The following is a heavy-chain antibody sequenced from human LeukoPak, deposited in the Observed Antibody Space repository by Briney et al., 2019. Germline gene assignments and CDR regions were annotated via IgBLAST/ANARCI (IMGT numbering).Heavy chain of an antibody. V-gene: IGHV4-34*01. Sequence: PSETLSLTCAVYGGSFSGYYWSWIRQPPGKGLEWIGEINHSGSTNYNPSLKSRVTISVDTPKNQFSLKLSSVTAADTAVYYCARSYLGGWYYFDYWGQGTLVTVSS. CDR1: GGSFSGYY. D-gene: IGHD6-19*01. J-gene: IGHJ4*02. CDR3: ARSYLGGWYYFDY. CDR2: INHSGST.